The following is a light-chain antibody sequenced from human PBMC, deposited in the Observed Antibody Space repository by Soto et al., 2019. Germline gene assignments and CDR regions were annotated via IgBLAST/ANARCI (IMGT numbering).Light chain of an antibody. Sequence: DIQMTQSPSSLSASVGDRVTITCRASQSIGNYLNWYQQKPGKAPKLLIYAASSMQSGVPSRFSGSGSDTDFTLTISSLQPDDSATYYCQQSFSPLWTFGQGTKVEV. V-gene: IGKV1-39*01. CDR1: QSIGNY. CDR2: AAS. CDR3: QQSFSPLWT. J-gene: IGKJ1*01.